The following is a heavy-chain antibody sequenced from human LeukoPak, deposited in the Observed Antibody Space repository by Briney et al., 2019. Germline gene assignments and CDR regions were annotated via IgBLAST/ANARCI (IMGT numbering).Heavy chain of an antibody. J-gene: IGHJ4*02. V-gene: IGHV1-69*13. CDR2: IIPIFGTA. CDR3: ASIAARPGYDY. Sequence: SVKVSCKASGYTFTSYYMHWVRQAPGQGLEWMGGIIPIFGTANYAQKFQGRVTITADESTSTAYMELSSLRSEDTAVYYCASIAARPGYDYWGQGTLVTVSS. CDR1: GYTFTSYY. D-gene: IGHD6-6*01.